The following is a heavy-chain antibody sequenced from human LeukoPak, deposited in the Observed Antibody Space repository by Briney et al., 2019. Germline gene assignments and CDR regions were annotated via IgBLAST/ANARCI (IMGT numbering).Heavy chain of an antibody. CDR1: GFTFSSYS. J-gene: IGHJ4*02. CDR2: ISRGRPTI. CDR3: VRDPEALDY. Sequence: GGSLRLSCVASGFTFSSYSMNWVRQAPGKGPEWVSYISRGRPTIHYADSVKGRFTISRDNAKNSLYLQMNSLRDEDTAVYYCVRDPEALDYWGQGTLVTVSS. V-gene: IGHV3-48*02.